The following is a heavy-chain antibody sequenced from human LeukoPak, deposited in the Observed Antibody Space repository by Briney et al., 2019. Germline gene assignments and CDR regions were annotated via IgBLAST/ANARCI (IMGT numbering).Heavy chain of an antibody. CDR1: GFSFSAYW. J-gene: IGHJ4*02. D-gene: IGHD2-15*01. CDR3: ARFGYVAAVDV. Sequence: GPLRLSCAASGFSFSAYWMTWVRQAPGTGLEWVANINPAGSETYYVDPVKGRFSISRDNAKNLVYLQMNSLRAEDTAVYHCARFGYVAAVDVWGQGTPVTVSS. CDR2: INPAGSET. V-gene: IGHV3-7*01.